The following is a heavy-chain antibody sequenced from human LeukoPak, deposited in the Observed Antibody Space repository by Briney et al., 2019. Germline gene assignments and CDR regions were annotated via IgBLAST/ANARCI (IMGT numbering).Heavy chain of an antibody. CDR3: ARNEWELAFDC. CDR1: GFTFSSYS. J-gene: IGHJ4*02. V-gene: IGHV3-21*01. Sequence: PGGSLRLSCAASGFTFSSYSMNWVRQAPGKGLEWVSSISSSSSYIYYADSVKGRFTISRDNAKNSLYLQVNSLRAEDTAVYYCARNEWELAFDCWGQGTLVTVSS. D-gene: IGHD1-26*01. CDR2: ISSSSSYI.